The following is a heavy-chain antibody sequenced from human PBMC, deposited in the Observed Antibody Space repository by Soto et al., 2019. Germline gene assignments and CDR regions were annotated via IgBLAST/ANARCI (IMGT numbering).Heavy chain of an antibody. J-gene: IGHJ4*02. CDR3: ARATRSGRRFDY. Sequence: SETLSLTCAVYGGSFSGYYWSWIRQPPGKGLEWIGEINHSGSTNYNPSLKSRVTISVDTSKNQFSLKLSSVTAADTAVYYCARATRSGRRFDYWGQGTLVTVSS. V-gene: IGHV4-34*01. CDR2: INHSGST. CDR1: GGSFSGYY. D-gene: IGHD6-19*01.